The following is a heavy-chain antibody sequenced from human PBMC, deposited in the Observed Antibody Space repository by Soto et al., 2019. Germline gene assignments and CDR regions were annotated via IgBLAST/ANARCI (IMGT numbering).Heavy chain of an antibody. Sequence: SETLSLTCAVSSGSIGSSNGWSWVRQPPGKGLEWIGEIYHSGSTNYNPSLKSRVTISVDKSKNQFSLKLSSVTAADTAVYYCARGHYDSSSWYGGNGAFDIWGQGTMVTVSS. CDR2: IYHSGST. J-gene: IGHJ3*02. V-gene: IGHV4-4*02. CDR1: SGSIGSSNG. D-gene: IGHD6-13*01. CDR3: ARGHYDSSSWYGGNGAFDI.